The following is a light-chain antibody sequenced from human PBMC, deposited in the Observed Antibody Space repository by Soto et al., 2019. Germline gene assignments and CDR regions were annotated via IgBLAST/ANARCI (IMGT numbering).Light chain of an antibody. V-gene: IGKV3D-20*02. J-gene: IGKJ1*01. Sequence: EIVLTQSPGTLSLSPGERATLSCRASQSLTSDYLAWYQQKPGQTPRLLIHGASSRATGIPDRFSGSGSGTDFTLTISRLEPEDFAVYYCQQRSNWPPWTFGQGTKVDIK. CDR2: GAS. CDR1: QSLTSDY. CDR3: QQRSNWPPWT.